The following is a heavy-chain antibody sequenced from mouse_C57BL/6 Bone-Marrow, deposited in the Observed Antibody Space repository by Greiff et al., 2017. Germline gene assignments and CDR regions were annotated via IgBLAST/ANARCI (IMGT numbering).Heavy chain of an antibody. J-gene: IGHJ1*03. D-gene: IGHD1-2*01. CDR1: GFSLTSYG. V-gene: IGHV2-5*01. CDR2: IWRGGST. Sequence: VQLQQSGPGLVQPSQSLSITCTVSGFSLTSYGVHWVRQSPGKGLEWLGVIWRGGSTDYNAAFMSRLSITKDNSKSQVFFKMTSLQADDTAIYYCAKKRVITTDWYFEVGGTGTTVTVSS. CDR3: AKKRVITTDWYFEV.